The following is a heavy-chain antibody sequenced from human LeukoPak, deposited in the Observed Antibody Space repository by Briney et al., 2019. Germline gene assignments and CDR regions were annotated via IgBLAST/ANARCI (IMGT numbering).Heavy chain of an antibody. J-gene: IGHJ4*02. CDR1: GFTFGSYG. CDR2: ICYDGCKK. D-gene: IGHD3-10*01. Sequence: GRSLSLSCAASGFTFGSYGMHWVRQAPGKGLEWVAVICYDGCKKYYADSVKGRFTISRDNSKDYLYLQRNSLKDEDASVYYCARDSGVHSGSPFDYWGQGTLVTVSS. V-gene: IGHV3-33*08. CDR3: ARDSGVHSGSPFDY.